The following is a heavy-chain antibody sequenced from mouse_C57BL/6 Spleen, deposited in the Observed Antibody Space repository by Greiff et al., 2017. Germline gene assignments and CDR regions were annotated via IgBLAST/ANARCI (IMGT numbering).Heavy chain of an antibody. V-gene: IGHV1-4*01. CDR1: GYTFTSYT. CDR2: INPSSGYT. D-gene: IGHD3-2*02. Sequence: VKLMESGAELARPGASVKMSCKASGYTFTSYTMHWVKQRPGQGLEWIGYINPSSGYTKYNQKFKDKDTLTVDKSSSTAYMQLSSLTSEDSAVYDCAIEKGGSGSFDYWGQGTTLTVSS. CDR3: AIEKGGSGSFDY. J-gene: IGHJ2*01.